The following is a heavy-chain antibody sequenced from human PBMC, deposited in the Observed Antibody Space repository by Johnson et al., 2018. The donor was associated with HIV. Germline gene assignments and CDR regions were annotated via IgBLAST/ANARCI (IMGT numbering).Heavy chain of an antibody. J-gene: IGHJ3*02. V-gene: IGHV3-30*03. Sequence: QVQLVESGGGLVQPGGSLRLSCAASGFTFSDHYMDWVRQAPGKGLEWVAVISYDGSNKYYADSVKGRSTISRDNSKNTLYLQMNSMKIEDTAVYYCNADQAAVCSGAFDIWGQGTMVTVSS. D-gene: IGHD3-3*01. CDR1: GFTFSDHY. CDR2: ISYDGSNK. CDR3: NADQAAVCSGAFDI.